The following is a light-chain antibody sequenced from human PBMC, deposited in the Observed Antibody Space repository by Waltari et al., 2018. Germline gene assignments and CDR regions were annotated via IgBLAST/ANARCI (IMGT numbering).Light chain of an antibody. CDR2: FDE. V-gene: IGLV3-21*01. J-gene: IGLJ2*01. CDR1: TIGSKS. CDR3: QVWDTSGAV. Sequence: SYVLTQPPSVSVAPGKAARITCGGDTIGSKSVHWYQHKPGQAPVLVISFDEDRPLGIPDRISGSNSANTATLTITGVEAGDEADYYGQVWDTSGAVFGGGTKLTVL.